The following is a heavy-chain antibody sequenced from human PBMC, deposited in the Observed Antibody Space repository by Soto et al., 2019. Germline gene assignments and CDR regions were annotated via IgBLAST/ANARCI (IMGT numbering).Heavy chain of an antibody. CDR3: ARVERGTATTVVDAFDI. CDR1: GGFVSSGSYY. Sequence: QVQLQQWGAGLLKPSETLSLTCAVYGGFVSSGSYYWSWLRQPPGKGLEWIGEMSHSGGTHFNPSVKSRVTRSVDTSKNQFSLKMSCVTAADTALYYCARVERGTATTVVDAFDIWGPGTMVTVSS. CDR2: MSHSGGT. V-gene: IGHV4-34*01. D-gene: IGHD1-1*01. J-gene: IGHJ3*02.